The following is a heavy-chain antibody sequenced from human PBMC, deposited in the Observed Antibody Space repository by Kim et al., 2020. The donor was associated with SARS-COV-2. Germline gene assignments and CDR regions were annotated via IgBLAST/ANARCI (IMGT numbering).Heavy chain of an antibody. J-gene: IGHJ4*02. Sequence: SETLSLICAVYGGSFSGYYWSWIRQPPGKGLEWIGEINHSGSTNYNPSLKSRVTISVDTSKNQFSLKLSSVTAADTAVYYCARETYYSSSWYDYWGQGTLVTVSS. CDR1: GGSFSGYY. D-gene: IGHD6-13*01. CDR2: INHSGST. V-gene: IGHV4-34*01. CDR3: ARETYYSSSWYDY.